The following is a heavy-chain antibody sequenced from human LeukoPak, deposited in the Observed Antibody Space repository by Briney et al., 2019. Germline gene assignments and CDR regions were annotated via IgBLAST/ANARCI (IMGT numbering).Heavy chain of an antibody. D-gene: IGHD3-22*01. V-gene: IGHV3-23*01. CDR1: GFTFSSYA. CDR3: AKGRDRSGYHWFDP. J-gene: IGHJ5*02. Sequence: GGSLRLSCAASGFTFSSYAMTWVRQAPGRGVEWVSAISGSGGNTYYPDSVKGRFTISRDNSKNTLYLQMNSLRAEDTAVYYCAKGRDRSGYHWFDPWGQGTLVTVSS. CDR2: ISGSGGNT.